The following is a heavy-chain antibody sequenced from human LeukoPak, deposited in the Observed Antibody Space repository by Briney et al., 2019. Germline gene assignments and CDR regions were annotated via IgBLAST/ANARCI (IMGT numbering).Heavy chain of an antibody. J-gene: IGHJ3*02. D-gene: IGHD4-23*01. CDR3: ARGVVNDAFDI. Sequence: SQTLSLTCTVSGGSISSGDYYWSWIRQPPGKGLEWIGYIYYSGSTYYNPSLKSRVTISVDTSKNQFSVTAADTAVYYCARGVVNDAFDIWGQGTMVTVSS. V-gene: IGHV4-30-4*08. CDR2: IYYSGST. CDR1: GGSISSGDYY.